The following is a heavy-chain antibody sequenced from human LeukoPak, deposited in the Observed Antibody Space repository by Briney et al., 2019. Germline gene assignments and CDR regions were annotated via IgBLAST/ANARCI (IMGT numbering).Heavy chain of an antibody. CDR2: ISASGRST. D-gene: IGHD3-3*01. J-gene: IGHJ4*02. V-gene: IGHV3-23*01. CDR1: GFTVSSNY. CDR3: AKKSPIFGVVIPLFDY. Sequence: GGSLRLSCAASGFTVSSNYMSWVRQAPGKGLEWVSSISASGRSTYYADSVKGHFTISRDNSKNTLYLQVNSLRAEDTAVYHCAKKSPIFGVVIPLFDYWGQGTLVSVSS.